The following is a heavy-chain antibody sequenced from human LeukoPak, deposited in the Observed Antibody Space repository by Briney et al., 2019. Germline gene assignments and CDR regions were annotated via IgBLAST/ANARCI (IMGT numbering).Heavy chain of an antibody. D-gene: IGHD2-2*01. V-gene: IGHV4-31*03. CDR2: IYYSGST. Sequence: SETLSLTCTVSGGSLSSGGYYWSWLRQHPGKGLEWIGYIYYSGSTYYNPSLKSRVTISVDTSKNQFSLKLSSVTAADTAVYYCAREGCSSTSCYDYWGQGTLVTVSS. J-gene: IGHJ4*02. CDR3: AREGCSSTSCYDY. CDR1: GGSLSSGGYY.